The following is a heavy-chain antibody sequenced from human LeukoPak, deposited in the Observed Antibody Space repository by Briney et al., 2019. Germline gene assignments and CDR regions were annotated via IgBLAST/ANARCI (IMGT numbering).Heavy chain of an antibody. J-gene: IGHJ4*02. CDR3: ARGTYYYGSGHDY. CDR1: GGSISTYS. Sequence: SETLSLTCTVSGGSISTYSWSWIRQHPGKGLEWIGYIYYSGSTYYNPSLKSRVTISVDTSKNQFSLKLSSVTAADTAVYYCARGTYYYGSGHDYWGQGTLVTVSS. CDR2: IYYSGST. V-gene: IGHV4-59*06. D-gene: IGHD3-10*01.